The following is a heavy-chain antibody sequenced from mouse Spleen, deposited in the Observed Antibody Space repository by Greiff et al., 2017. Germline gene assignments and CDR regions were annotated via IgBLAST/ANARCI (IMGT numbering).Heavy chain of an antibody. J-gene: IGHJ4*01. Sequence: VQLQQSGAELVKPGASVKLSCKASGYTFTEYTIHWVKQRSGQGLEWIGWFYPGSGSIKYNEKFKDKATLTADKSSSTVYMELSRLTAEDSAVYFCARHEENYPYDYGHYAMDYWGQGTSVTVSS. CDR3: ARHEENYPYDYGHYAMDY. CDR2: FYPGSGSI. V-gene: IGHV1-62-2*01. D-gene: IGHD2-4*01. CDR1: GYTFTEYT.